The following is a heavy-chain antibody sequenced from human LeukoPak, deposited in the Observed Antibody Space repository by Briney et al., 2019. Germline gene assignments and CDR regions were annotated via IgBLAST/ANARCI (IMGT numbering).Heavy chain of an antibody. Sequence: GRSLRLSCAASGFTFDDYAMHWVRQAPGKGLEWVSGISWNSGTIGYADSVKGRFTISRDNAKNSLYLQMNSLRVEDTALYYCARRAPSHDFDDWGQGTLVTVSS. CDR3: ARRAPSHDFDD. CDR2: ISWNSGTI. J-gene: IGHJ4*02. V-gene: IGHV3-9*01. CDR1: GFTFDDYA.